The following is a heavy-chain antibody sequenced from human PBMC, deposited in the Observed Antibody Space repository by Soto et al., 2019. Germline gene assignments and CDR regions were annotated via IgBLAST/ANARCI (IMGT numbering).Heavy chain of an antibody. Sequence: QVQLVQSGAEVKKPGSSVKVSCKASGGTFSSYTISWVRQAPGQGLEWMGRIIPILGIANYAQKFHGRVTITADKSTSTAYMELSSLRSEDTAVYYCASVSNFYGDYNAFDIWGQGTMVTVSS. V-gene: IGHV1-69*02. CDR3: ASVSNFYGDYNAFDI. CDR1: GGTFSSYT. CDR2: IIPILGIA. J-gene: IGHJ3*02. D-gene: IGHD4-17*01.